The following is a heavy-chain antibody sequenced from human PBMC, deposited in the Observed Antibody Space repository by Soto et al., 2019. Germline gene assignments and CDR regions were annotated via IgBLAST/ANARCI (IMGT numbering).Heavy chain of an antibody. Sequence: GGSLRLSCAASGFTFSSYSMSWVRQAPGKGLEWVSAISGSGGSTYYADSVKGRFTISRDNSKNTLYLQMNSLRAEDTAVYYCAKEYEYSSGWERIDYWGQGTLVTVSS. CDR3: AKEYEYSSGWERIDY. D-gene: IGHD6-19*01. CDR2: ISGSGGST. CDR1: GFTFSSYS. V-gene: IGHV3-23*01. J-gene: IGHJ4*02.